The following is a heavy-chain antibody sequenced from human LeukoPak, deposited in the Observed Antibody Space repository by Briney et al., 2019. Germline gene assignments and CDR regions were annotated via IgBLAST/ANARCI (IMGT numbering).Heavy chain of an antibody. Sequence: SQTLSLTCTVSGGSISSGSYYWSWIPPPAGKGLEWIVRIYTSGSTNYNPSLKSRVTISVDTSKNQFFLKLRSVIAADTAVDYCARDKGELRGGMSESYYYYYGMDVWGQGTTVTVSS. D-gene: IGHD1-26*01. CDR3: ARDKGELRGGMSESYYYYYGMDV. CDR1: GGSISSGSYY. V-gene: IGHV4-61*02. CDR2: IYTSGST. J-gene: IGHJ6*02.